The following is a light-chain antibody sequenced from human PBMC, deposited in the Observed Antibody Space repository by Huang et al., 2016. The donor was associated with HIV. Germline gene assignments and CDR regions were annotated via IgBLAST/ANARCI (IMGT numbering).Light chain of an antibody. CDR1: QSVNNS. CDR3: QQRSNWPHT. Sequence: EIVLTQSPATLSLSPGERATLSCRASQSVNNSISWHQQKPGQAPRLPIYDASNRAAGIPARFSGSGSGTDFTLTISSLEPEDSAVYYCQQRSNWPHTFGQGTKLEIK. V-gene: IGKV3-11*01. J-gene: IGKJ2*01. CDR2: DAS.